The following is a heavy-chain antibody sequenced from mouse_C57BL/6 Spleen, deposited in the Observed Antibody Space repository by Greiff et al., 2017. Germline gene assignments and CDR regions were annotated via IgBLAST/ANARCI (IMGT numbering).Heavy chain of an antibody. J-gene: IGHJ4*01. CDR3: GKGGFYAMDY. Sequence: QVQLKESGPGLVQPSQCLSISCTVSGFSLTSYGVHWVRQSPGQGLEWLGVIWSGGSTAYNAAFISRLSTSKDNSTSKVFYKMSSLQAADTAIYYCGKGGFYAMDYWGQGTTVTVSS. CDR1: GFSLTSYG. V-gene: IGHV2-2*01. CDR2: IWSGGST.